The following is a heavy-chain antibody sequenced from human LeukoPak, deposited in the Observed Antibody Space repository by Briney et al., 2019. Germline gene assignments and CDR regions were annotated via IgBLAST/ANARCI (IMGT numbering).Heavy chain of an antibody. D-gene: IGHD3-22*01. CDR2: IHYDGTNK. Sequence: GGSLRLSCAASGFTFSTYGMHWVRQAPGKGLEWVAFIHYDGTNKYYADSVKGRFTISRDNSKNTLYLQMNSLRPEDTAIYYCAKDQFHYYDSSGYSLGSDYWGPGTLVTVSS. CDR3: AKDQFHYYDSSGYSLGSDY. V-gene: IGHV3-30*02. J-gene: IGHJ4*02. CDR1: GFTFSTYG.